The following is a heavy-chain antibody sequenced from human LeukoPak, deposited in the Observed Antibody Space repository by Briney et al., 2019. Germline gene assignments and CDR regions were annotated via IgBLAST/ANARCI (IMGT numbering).Heavy chain of an antibody. CDR1: GFAFSSYA. V-gene: IGHV3-23*01. CDR3: AKRWSPYYYDSSGYYPVDY. J-gene: IGHJ4*02. CDR2: ISGRGGST. D-gene: IGHD3-22*01. Sequence: GGSLRLSCAASGFAFSSYAMSWVRQAPGKGLEWVSAISGRGGSTYYADSVKGRFTISRDNSKNTLYLQMNSLRAEDTAVYYCAKRWSPYYYDSSGYYPVDYWGQGTLVTVSS.